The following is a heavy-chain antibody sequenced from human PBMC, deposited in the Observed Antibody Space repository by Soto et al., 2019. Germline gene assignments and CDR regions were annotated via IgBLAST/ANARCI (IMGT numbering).Heavy chain of an antibody. CDR1: GGSFSGYY. V-gene: IGHV4-34*01. CDR3: ARGRPSSGWYGAYYYYGMDV. J-gene: IGHJ6*02. D-gene: IGHD6-19*01. Sequence: LSLTCAVYGGSFSGYYWSWIRQPPGKGLEWIGEINHSGSTNYNPSLKSRVTISVDTSKNQFSLKLSSVTAADTAVYYCARGRPSSGWYGAYYYYGMDVWGQGTTVTVSS. CDR2: INHSGST.